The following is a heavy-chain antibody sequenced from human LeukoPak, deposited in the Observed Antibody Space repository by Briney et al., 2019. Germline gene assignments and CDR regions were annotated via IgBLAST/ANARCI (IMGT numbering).Heavy chain of an antibody. V-gene: IGHV1-46*01. CDR1: GYTFTSYY. D-gene: IGHD3-3*01. CDR2: INPSGDNT. J-gene: IGHJ5*02. Sequence: ASVKVSCKASGYTFTSYYMYWVRQAPGQGLEWMGIINPSGDNTNYAQKCQGRVTMTRDMSTTTVYMELSSLRSEDTAVYYCARGPHRRTYDRDNWFDPWGQGTLVTVSS. CDR3: ARGPHRRTYDRDNWFDP.